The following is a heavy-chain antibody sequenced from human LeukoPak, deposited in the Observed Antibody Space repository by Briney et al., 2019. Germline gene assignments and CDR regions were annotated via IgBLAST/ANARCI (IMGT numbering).Heavy chain of an antibody. CDR1: GRSLSKYY. CDR3: ARHAQTTASPLDY. CDR2: IYESVAT. Sequence: SETLSLTCTVSGRSLSKYYWSWIRQPPGKGLEWMAYIYESVATKYHHSLKSRATMSLDTSKNQYSLMLRSVNPADTAVYCCARHAQTTASPLDYWGEGMLVTVPS. J-gene: IGHJ4*02. V-gene: IGHV4-59*08. D-gene: IGHD4-11*01.